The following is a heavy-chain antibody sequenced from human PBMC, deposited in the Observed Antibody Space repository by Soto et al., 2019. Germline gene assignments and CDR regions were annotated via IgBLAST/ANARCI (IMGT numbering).Heavy chain of an antibody. Sequence: QVQLVQSGAEVKKPGASVKVSCKASGYTFSNFAMHWVRQAPGQRLEWMGWINPGNGNTKYSQTFQGRVTITRDTSASTASMELNSLRSEDTAVYYCARAVARGVKTIYYYYGMDVWGQGTTVTVSS. D-gene: IGHD3-10*01. CDR1: GYTFSNFA. J-gene: IGHJ6*02. CDR3: ARAVARGVKTIYYYYGMDV. CDR2: INPGNGNT. V-gene: IGHV1-3*01.